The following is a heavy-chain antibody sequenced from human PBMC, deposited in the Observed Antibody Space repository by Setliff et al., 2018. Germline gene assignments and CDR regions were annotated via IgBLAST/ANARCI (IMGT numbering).Heavy chain of an antibody. Sequence: SETLSLTCTVSGGSISSGGYYWSWIRQHPGKGLEWIGYIYYSGSTYYNPSLKSRVTISVDTSKNQFSLKLSSVTAADTALYYCARDPLTTNRRRAFDIWGQGTMVTVSS. CDR2: IYYSGST. V-gene: IGHV4-31*03. CDR3: ARDPLTTNRRRAFDI. J-gene: IGHJ3*02. CDR1: GGSISSGGYY. D-gene: IGHD4-17*01.